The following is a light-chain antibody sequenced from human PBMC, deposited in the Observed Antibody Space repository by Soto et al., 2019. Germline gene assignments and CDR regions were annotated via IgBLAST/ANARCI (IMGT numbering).Light chain of an antibody. Sequence: EIVLTQSPGTLSLSPGERATLSCRASQSVSAGYFAWYQQKPGQAPRLLIYETSSRTTGTPDRFSGTGSATDFTLTISRLEPEDFAVYYCHQYYRTPRTFGQGTKVDIK. J-gene: IGKJ1*01. CDR3: HQYYRTPRT. V-gene: IGKV3-20*01. CDR1: QSVSAGY. CDR2: ETS.